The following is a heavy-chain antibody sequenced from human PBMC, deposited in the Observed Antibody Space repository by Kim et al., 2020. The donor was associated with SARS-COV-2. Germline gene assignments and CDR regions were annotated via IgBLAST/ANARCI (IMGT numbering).Heavy chain of an antibody. CDR2: ILVDGSNQ. CDR1: GFTFSTYG. J-gene: IGHJ4*02. D-gene: IGHD3-10*01. V-gene: IGHV3-33*05. CDR3: GRALSYYNSDY. Sequence: GGSLRLSCAVSGFTFSTYGMHWVRQAPGKVLEWVAAILVDGSNQYYADSVKGRFTISRDNSKNTLYLQMNNLRAEDTAVYYCGRALSYYNSDYWGQGTLV.